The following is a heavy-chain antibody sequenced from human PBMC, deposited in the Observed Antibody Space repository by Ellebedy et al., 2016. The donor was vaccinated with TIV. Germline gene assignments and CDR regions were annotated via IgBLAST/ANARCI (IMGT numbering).Heavy chain of an antibody. V-gene: IGHV3-43*01. Sequence: GGSLRLXXAASGFTFADYTMHWVRQAPGKGLEWVSLISWDGGSTYYADSVKGRFTISRDNSKNSLYLQMNSLRAEDTALYYCAKCRRSYGDYEYYFDYWGQGTLVTVSS. CDR2: ISWDGGST. J-gene: IGHJ4*02. CDR1: GFTFADYT. D-gene: IGHD4-17*01. CDR3: AKCRRSYGDYEYYFDY.